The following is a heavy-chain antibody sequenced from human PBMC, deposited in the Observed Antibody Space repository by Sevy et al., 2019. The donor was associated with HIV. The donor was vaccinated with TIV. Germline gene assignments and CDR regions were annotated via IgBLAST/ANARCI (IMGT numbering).Heavy chain of an antibody. D-gene: IGHD6-13*01. CDR1: GFTFNTYA. Sequence: GGSLRLSCAASGFTFNTYAMNWVRQAPGKGLEWVSSISNSGAYIYYADSVKGRFTISRDNAKHSLYLQMNSLRAEDTAVYYCASAGGAAAGTLLFMVSWGLGTLVTVS. CDR2: ISNSGAYI. CDR3: ASAGGAAAGTLLFMVS. J-gene: IGHJ5*02. V-gene: IGHV3-21*01.